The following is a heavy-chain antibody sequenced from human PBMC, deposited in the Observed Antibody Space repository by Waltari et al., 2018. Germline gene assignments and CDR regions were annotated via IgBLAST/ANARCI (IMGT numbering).Heavy chain of an antibody. CDR3: ARDGVLGYGSGSYSPASYYYYGMDV. CDR1: GVSISSYY. Sequence: QVQLQESGPGLVKPSETLSLTCTVSGVSISSYYWSWIRQPPGRGQAWRGYIYYSGSTNYHPSLKRRVTISVDTSKNQFSLKLSSVTAADTAVYYCARDGVLGYGSGSYSPASYYYYGMDVWGQGTTVTVSS. J-gene: IGHJ6*02. D-gene: IGHD3-10*01. V-gene: IGHV4-59*01. CDR2: IYYSGST.